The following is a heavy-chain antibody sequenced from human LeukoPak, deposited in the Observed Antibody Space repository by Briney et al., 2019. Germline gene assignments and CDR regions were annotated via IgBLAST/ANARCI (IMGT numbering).Heavy chain of an antibody. CDR3: ARYCSGGCYSGVDY. Sequence: AGRPLRLSCAASGFTFSSFGMHWVRQAPGRGLEWVSLILHDEKHYADSVKGRFTISRDNSKNTLYLQMDSLRAEDTAVYYCARYCSGGCYSGVDYWGQGTLVTVPS. CDR1: GFTFSSFG. D-gene: IGHD2-15*01. V-gene: IGHV3-33*05. J-gene: IGHJ4*02. CDR2: ILHDEK.